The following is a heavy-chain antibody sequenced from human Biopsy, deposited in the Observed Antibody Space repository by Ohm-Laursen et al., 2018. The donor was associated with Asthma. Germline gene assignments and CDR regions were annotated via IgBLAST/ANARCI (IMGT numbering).Heavy chain of an antibody. D-gene: IGHD7-27*01. Sequence: SLRLFCSASGFTFSTYGMHWVRQAPGKGLEWVSSITSSSSYIFYADSVKGRFTISRDNPRNSLYLQMNSLRAEDTAVYYCARDAPTGGYIDYWGLGTLVTVSS. CDR3: ARDAPTGGYIDY. J-gene: IGHJ4*02. CDR2: ITSSSSYI. V-gene: IGHV3-21*01. CDR1: GFTFSTYG.